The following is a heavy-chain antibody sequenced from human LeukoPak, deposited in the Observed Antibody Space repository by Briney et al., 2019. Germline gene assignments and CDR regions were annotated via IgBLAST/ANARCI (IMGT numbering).Heavy chain of an antibody. CDR2: ISGSGGST. D-gene: IGHD6-19*01. CDR3: AKGVTRRSSGSPYDY. V-gene: IGHV3-23*01. Sequence: PGGSLRLSCAASGFTFSSYAMSWVRQAPGKGLEWVSAISGSGGSTYYADSVKGRFTISRDNSKNTLYLQMNSLRAEDTAVYYCAKGVTRRSSGSPYDYWGQGTLVTVSS. J-gene: IGHJ4*02. CDR1: GFTFSSYA.